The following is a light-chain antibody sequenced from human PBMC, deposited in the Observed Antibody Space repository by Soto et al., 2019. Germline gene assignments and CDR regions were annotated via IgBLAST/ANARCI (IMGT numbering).Light chain of an antibody. Sequence: EIVMTQSPATLSVSPGERATLSCRASQSVSSNLAWYQQKPGQAPRLLIYGASTRATGIPARFSGSGSGTEFTLTISSLQSEDSAVYYCQQYDTSATFGQGTKLEI. J-gene: IGKJ2*01. CDR2: GAS. CDR1: QSVSSN. V-gene: IGKV3-15*01. CDR3: QQYDTSAT.